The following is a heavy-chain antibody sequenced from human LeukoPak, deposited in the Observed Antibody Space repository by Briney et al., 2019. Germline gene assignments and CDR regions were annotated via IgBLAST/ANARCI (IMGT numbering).Heavy chain of an antibody. J-gene: IGHJ3*02. CDR1: GGSFSGYY. D-gene: IGHD6-13*01. CDR3: ARRKGRGWSSSWHSLGLYAFDI. Sequence: SETLSLTCAVYGGSFSGYYWSWIRQPPGKGLEWIGEINHSGSTNYNPSLKSRVTISVDTSKNQFSLKLSSVTAADTAVYYCARRKGRGWSSSWHSLGLYAFDIWGQGTMVTVSS. CDR2: INHSGST. V-gene: IGHV4-34*01.